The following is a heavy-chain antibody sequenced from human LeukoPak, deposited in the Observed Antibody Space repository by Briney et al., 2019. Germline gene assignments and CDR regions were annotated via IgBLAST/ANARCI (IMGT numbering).Heavy chain of an antibody. CDR1: GGSISSYY. CDR2: IYYSGST. J-gene: IGHJ5*02. CDR3: AREYSSSSRWFDP. Sequence: SETLSLTCTVSGGSISSYYWSWIRQPPGKGLEWIGYIYYSGSTNYNPSLKSRVTISVDTSKNQFSLKLSSVTAADTAVYYCAREYSSSSRWFDPWGQGTLVTVS. V-gene: IGHV4-59*01. D-gene: IGHD6-6*01.